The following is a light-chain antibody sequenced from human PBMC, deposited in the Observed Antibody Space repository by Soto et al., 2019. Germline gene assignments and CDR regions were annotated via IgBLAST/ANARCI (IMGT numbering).Light chain of an antibody. CDR1: SSNIGSNT. J-gene: IGLJ7*01. CDR2: SDH. V-gene: IGLV1-44*01. Sequence: QSVLTQPPSASGTPGQRVTISCSGSSSNIGSNTVSWYQQLPGTAPKLLIYSDHQRPSGVPDRLSGSKSGTSASMAISGLQSDDEADYYCAAWDDSLNGHVFGPGTQLTVL. CDR3: AAWDDSLNGHV.